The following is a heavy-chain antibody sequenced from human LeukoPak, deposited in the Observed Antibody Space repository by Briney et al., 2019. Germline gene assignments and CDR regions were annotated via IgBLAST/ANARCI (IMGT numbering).Heavy chain of an antibody. CDR3: ARSSSSWYGDYFDY. Sequence: SETLSLTCTVSGGSISSSSYYWGWIRQPPGKGLEWIGSIYYSGSTYYNPFLKSRVTISVDTSKNQFSLKLSSVTAADTAVYYSARSSSSWYGDYFDYWGQGTLVTVSS. D-gene: IGHD6-13*01. V-gene: IGHV4-39*01. CDR1: GGSISSSSYY. CDR2: IYYSGST. J-gene: IGHJ4*02.